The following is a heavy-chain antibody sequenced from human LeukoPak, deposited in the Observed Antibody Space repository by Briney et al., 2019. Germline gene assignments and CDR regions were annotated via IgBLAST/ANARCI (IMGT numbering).Heavy chain of an antibody. CDR3: ARSDYWDYFDY. Sequence: SETLSLTCTVSGGSISSSNYYWGWIRQPPGKGLEWIGSIFYSGNTFYNPSLKSRVTISVGTPKIQFSLKLSSVTAADTAVYYCARSDYWDYFDYWGQGTLVTVSS. CDR2: IFYSGNT. J-gene: IGHJ4*02. D-gene: IGHD4-17*01. V-gene: IGHV4-39*07. CDR1: GGSISSSNYY.